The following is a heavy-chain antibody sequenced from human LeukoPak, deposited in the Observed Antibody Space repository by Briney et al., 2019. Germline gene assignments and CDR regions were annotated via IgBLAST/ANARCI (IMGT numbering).Heavy chain of an antibody. Sequence: GGSLRLSCAASGFTFSSYAMSWVRQAPGKGLEWVSAISGSGGSTYYADSVKGRFTISRDNSKNTLYLQMNSLRAEDTAVYYCAEDIRSSGRFDYWGQGTLVTVSS. D-gene: IGHD6-19*01. CDR3: AEDIRSSGRFDY. CDR2: ISGSGGST. CDR1: GFTFSSYA. V-gene: IGHV3-23*01. J-gene: IGHJ4*02.